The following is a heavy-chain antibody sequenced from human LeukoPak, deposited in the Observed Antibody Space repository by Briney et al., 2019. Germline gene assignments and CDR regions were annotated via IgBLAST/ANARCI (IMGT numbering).Heavy chain of an antibody. Sequence: PSETLSLTCTVSGGSLSSSSYYWGWIRQPPGKGLEWIGSIYYSGSTYYNPSLKSRVTISVDTSKNQFSLKLSSVTAADTAVYYCARLIQGYYYDSSGYLLWGQGTLVTVSS. CDR2: IYYSGST. V-gene: IGHV4-39*01. CDR1: GGSLSSSSYY. D-gene: IGHD3-22*01. J-gene: IGHJ4*02. CDR3: ARLIQGYYYDSSGYLL.